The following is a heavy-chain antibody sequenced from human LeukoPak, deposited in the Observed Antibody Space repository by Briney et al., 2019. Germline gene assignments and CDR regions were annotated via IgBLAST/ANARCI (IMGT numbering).Heavy chain of an antibody. D-gene: IGHD3-22*01. CDR1: GFTVSSNY. CDR3: AAVVVINSDAY. CDR2: IYGGGST. J-gene: IGHJ4*02. V-gene: IGHV3-53*01. Sequence: GGSLRLSCAASGFTVSSNYMSWVRQAPGKGLEWVSVIYGGGSTYYADSVKGRFTISGDNSKNTLYLQMNSLRAEDTAVYYCAAVVVINSDAYWGQGTLVTVSS.